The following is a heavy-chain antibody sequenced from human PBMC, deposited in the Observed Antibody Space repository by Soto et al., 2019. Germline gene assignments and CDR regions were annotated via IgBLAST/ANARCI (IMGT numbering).Heavy chain of an antibody. CDR1: GGSFSGYY. CDR3: ARNGTNYYDSSGSKGYFDY. Sequence: PSETLSLTCAVYGGSFSGYYWSWIRQPPGKGLEWIGYSYYSGSTNYNPSLKSRVTMSVDTSKNQFSLKLSPVTAADTAVYYCARNGTNYYDSSGSKGYFDYWGQGTLVTVSS. V-gene: IGHV4-59*08. D-gene: IGHD3-22*01. J-gene: IGHJ4*02. CDR2: SYYSGST.